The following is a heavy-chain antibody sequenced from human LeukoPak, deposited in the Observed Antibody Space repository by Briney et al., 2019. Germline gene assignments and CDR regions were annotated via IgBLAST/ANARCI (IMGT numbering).Heavy chain of an antibody. CDR1: GFTFSSSA. Sequence: PGGSLRLSCAASGFTFSSSAMSWVRQAPGKGLEWVSAISNNGGYTYYADSVKGRFTISRDNSKNTLYLQMNSLRAEDTALYYCAKNGYCSSTSCFMPTYYYGMDVWGQGTTVTVSS. J-gene: IGHJ6*02. D-gene: IGHD2-2*03. CDR2: ISNNGGYT. CDR3: AKNGYCSSTSCFMPTYYYGMDV. V-gene: IGHV3-23*01.